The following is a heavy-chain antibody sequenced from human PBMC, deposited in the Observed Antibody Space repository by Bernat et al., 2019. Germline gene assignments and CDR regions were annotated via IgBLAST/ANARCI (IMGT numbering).Heavy chain of an antibody. D-gene: IGHD3-22*01. Sequence: EVQLVESGGGLVQPGRSLRLSCAASGFTFDDYAMHWVRQAPGKGLEWVSGISWDSGSTGYADSVKGRFTISRDNAKNSLSLQMNSLRAEDTALYYCAKIRDVSGYYPAAFDIWGQGTMVTVSS. V-gene: IGHV3-9*01. CDR2: ISWDSGST. J-gene: IGHJ3*02. CDR1: GFTFDDYA. CDR3: AKIRDVSGYYPAAFDI.